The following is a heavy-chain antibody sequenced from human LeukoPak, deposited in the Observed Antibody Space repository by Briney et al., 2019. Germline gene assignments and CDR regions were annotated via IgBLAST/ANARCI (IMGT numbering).Heavy chain of an antibody. D-gene: IGHD2-2*01. Sequence: GGSLRLSCAASGFTFSSYSMNWVRQAPGKGLEWVSSISSSSSYIYYADSVKGRFTISRDNSKNTLYLQMNSLRAEDTAVYYCAKGPSRYCSSTSCYQFDYWGQGTLVTVSS. CDR1: GFTFSSYS. CDR2: ISSSSSYI. CDR3: AKGPSRYCSSTSCYQFDY. J-gene: IGHJ4*02. V-gene: IGHV3-21*01.